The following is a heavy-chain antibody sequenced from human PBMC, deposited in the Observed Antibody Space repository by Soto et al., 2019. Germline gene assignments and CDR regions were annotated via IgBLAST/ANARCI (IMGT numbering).Heavy chain of an antibody. CDR1: GYTFTSYY. CDR2: INPSGGST. J-gene: IGHJ4*02. CDR3: ASLLPIRGDYVGFAPRAPL. D-gene: IGHD4-17*01. V-gene: IGHV1-46*03. Sequence: QVQLVQSGAEVKKPGASVKVSCKASGYTFTSYYMHWVRQAPGQGLEWMGIINPSGGSTSYAQKFQGRVTMTRDTSTSTVYMELSSLRSEDTAVYYCASLLPIRGDYVGFAPRAPLWGQGTLVTVSS.